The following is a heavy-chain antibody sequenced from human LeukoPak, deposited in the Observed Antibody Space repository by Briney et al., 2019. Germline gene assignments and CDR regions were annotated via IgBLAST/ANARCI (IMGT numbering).Heavy chain of an antibody. CDR2: INPNSGGT. D-gene: IGHD2-2*01. V-gene: IGHV1-2*02. CDR1: GYTFTGYY. Sequence: ASVKVSCKASGYTFTGYYMHWVRQAPGQGLEWMGWINPNSGGTNYAQKFQGRVTMTRDTSISTAYMELSRLRSDDTAVYYCAREGDIVVVPAANLAFDLWGQGTMVTVSS. J-gene: IGHJ3*01. CDR3: AREGDIVVVPAANLAFDL.